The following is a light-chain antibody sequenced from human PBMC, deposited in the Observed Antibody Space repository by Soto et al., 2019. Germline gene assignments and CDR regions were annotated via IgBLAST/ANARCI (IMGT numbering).Light chain of an antibody. J-gene: IGLJ1*01. CDR2: EVT. V-gene: IGLV2-14*01. CDR1: SRNIGSFNY. Sequence: QSALTQPPSASGSPGQSVTISCTGSSRNIGSFNYVSWYQQHPGKAPKLLIYEVTNRPSGVSDRFSGSKSGNTASLTISGLQAEDEANYYCNSYTTLSNRVFGTGTKVTVL. CDR3: NSYTTLSNRV.